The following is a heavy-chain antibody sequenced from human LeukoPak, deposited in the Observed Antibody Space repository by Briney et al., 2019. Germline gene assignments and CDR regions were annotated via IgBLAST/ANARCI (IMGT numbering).Heavy chain of an antibody. D-gene: IGHD1-26*01. Sequence: GGSLRLSCSASGFTFSSYAMNWVRQAPGKGLEWISGISGSGGVTYYADSVKGRFTISRANSKNTLYVQMNSLRAEDTAVYYCATRPIVGAPYWGQGTLVTVSS. CDR3: ATRPIVGAPY. CDR1: GFTFSSYA. CDR2: ISGSGGVT. J-gene: IGHJ4*02. V-gene: IGHV3-23*01.